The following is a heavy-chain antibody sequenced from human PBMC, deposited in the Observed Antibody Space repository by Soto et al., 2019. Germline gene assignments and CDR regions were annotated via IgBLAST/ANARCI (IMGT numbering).Heavy chain of an antibody. V-gene: IGHV3-74*01. CDR2: IKSDGTNI. Sequence: EVQLVESGGGLVQPGGSLRLSCAASGVTFSSYWMDWVRQAPGKGLVWVSRIKSDGTNIRYADSVKGRFTISRDNAKNTLYLLMNSLSAEDTAVYFCMMNPGYWGQGTLVTVSS. D-gene: IGHD3-16*01. CDR3: MMNPGY. CDR1: GVTFSSYW. J-gene: IGHJ4*02.